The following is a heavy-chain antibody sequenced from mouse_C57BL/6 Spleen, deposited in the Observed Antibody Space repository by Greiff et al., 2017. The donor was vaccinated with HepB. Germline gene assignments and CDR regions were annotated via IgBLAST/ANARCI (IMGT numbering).Heavy chain of an antibody. CDR2: ISYDGSN. D-gene: IGHD2-12*01. CDR1: GYSITSGYS. J-gene: IGHJ4*01. CDR3: AREDYSGNYYAMNY. V-gene: IGHV3-6*01. Sequence: EVQLQESGPGLVKPSQSLSLTCSVTGYSITSGYSWNWIRQFPGNKLEWMGYISYDGSNNYNPSLKNRISITRDTSKNQFFLKLNSVTTEDTATYYCAREDYSGNYYAMNYWGQGTSVTVSS.